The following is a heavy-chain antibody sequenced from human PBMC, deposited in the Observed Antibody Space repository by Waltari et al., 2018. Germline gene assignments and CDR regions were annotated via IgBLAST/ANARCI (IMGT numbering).Heavy chain of an antibody. CDR3: ARDRDYSSGSPPAF. J-gene: IGHJ4*02. Sequence: QPQLVQSGAEMKKPGASVKVSCKTTGYTFNNYGISWVRQAPGQGLEWMGWSSTYTGNTDYAQKFRGRVTMTTETSTSTAHLDLRGLRSDDTAVYYCARDRDYSSGSPPAFWGQGTLVTVSS. CDR2: SSTYTGNT. D-gene: IGHD6-19*01. V-gene: IGHV1-18*01. CDR1: GYTFNNYG.